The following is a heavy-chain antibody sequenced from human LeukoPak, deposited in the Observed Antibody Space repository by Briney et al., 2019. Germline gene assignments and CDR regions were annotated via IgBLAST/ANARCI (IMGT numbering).Heavy chain of an antibody. CDR3: ASRYCSGGSCHNRYYFDY. Sequence: GGSLRLSCAASGISFTNYAMNWVRQAPGKGLEWVSAATGSGGATYYADSVKGRFTISRDNSRNTLYLQMNSLRVDDTAVYYCASRYCSGGSCHNRYYFDYWGQGTLVTVSS. CDR1: GISFTNYA. V-gene: IGHV3-23*01. CDR2: ATGSGGAT. D-gene: IGHD2-15*01. J-gene: IGHJ4*02.